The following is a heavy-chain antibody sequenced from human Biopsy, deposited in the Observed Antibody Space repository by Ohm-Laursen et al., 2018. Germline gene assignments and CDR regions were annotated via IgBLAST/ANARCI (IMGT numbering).Heavy chain of an antibody. CDR3: GNEVHGRDY. CDR1: GKTFSDCQ. Sequence: TLSLTCTVFGKTFSDCQWSWIRQPPGKGLEWIGQINQAGTTNYNPSLKSRVSISADASKYEFSLRLTSVTAADTAVYLCGNEVHGRDYWGLGAQVTVSS. V-gene: IGHV4-34*08. D-gene: IGHD2-15*01. CDR2: INQAGTT. J-gene: IGHJ4*02.